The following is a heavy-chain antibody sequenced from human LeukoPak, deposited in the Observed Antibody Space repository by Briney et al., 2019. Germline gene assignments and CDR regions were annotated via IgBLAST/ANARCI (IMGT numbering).Heavy chain of an antibody. CDR2: INAGNGNT. D-gene: IGHD1-1*01. Sequence: GASVKVSWKASGYTFTRYAMHWVRQAPAQRLEWMGWINAGNGNTRYSQKFQGRVTFTRDTSASTAYMEVSSLRSEDTAVYYCARGTYGMDVWGQGTTVTVSS. CDR1: GYTFTRYA. V-gene: IGHV1-3*01. CDR3: ARGTYGMDV. J-gene: IGHJ6*02.